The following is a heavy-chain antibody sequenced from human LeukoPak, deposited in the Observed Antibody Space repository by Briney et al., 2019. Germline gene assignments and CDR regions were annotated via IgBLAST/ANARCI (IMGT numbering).Heavy chain of an antibody. CDR2: IYYSGST. V-gene: IGHV4-59*01. CDR1: GGSIVSYY. CDR3: ARGPVGGATYYDGDAFDI. D-gene: IGHD1-26*01. Sequence: PSETLSLTCTVSGGSIVSYYWNWIRQPPGKGLEWIGYIYYSGSTNYNPSLKSRITISVDTSKNQFSLKLSSVTAADTAVYYCARGPVGGATYYDGDAFDIWGQGTMVTVSS. J-gene: IGHJ3*02.